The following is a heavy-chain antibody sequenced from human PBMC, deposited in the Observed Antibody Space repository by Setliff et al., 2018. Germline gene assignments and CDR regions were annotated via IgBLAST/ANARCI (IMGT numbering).Heavy chain of an antibody. D-gene: IGHD7-27*01. V-gene: IGHV3-48*01. CDR2: IRNDCATT. CDR3: VRDLHWGFDY. CDR1: GFTFSGYS. J-gene: IGHJ4*02. Sequence: GGSLILSCAASGFTFSGYSINWLRQAPGKGLEWVSNIRNDCATTSYADSVKGRFTTSRDNVKNSLFLQMNSLRAEDTAVYYCVRDLHWGFDYWGLGTLVTVSS.